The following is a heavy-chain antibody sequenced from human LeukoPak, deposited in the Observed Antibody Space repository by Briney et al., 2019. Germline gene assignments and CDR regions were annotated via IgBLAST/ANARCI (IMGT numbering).Heavy chain of an antibody. J-gene: IGHJ4*02. CDR2: INHSGST. CDR3: ARVYYDILTGYYRHYFDY. CDR1: GGSFSGYY. V-gene: IGHV4-34*01. D-gene: IGHD3-9*01. Sequence: SETLSLTCAVYGGSFSGYYWSWIRQPPGKGLEWIGEINHSGSTNYNPSLKGRVTISVDTSKNQFSLKLSSVTAADTAVYYCARVYYDILTGYYRHYFDYWGQGTLVTVSS.